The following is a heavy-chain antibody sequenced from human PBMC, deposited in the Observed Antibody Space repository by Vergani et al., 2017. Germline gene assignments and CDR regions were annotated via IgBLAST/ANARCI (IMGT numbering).Heavy chain of an antibody. CDR3: ANGGGSWRSSTTWS. J-gene: IGHJ4*02. CDR1: GFTFSSYS. D-gene: IGHD2-2*01. CDR2: ISTTSDTI. V-gene: IGHV3-48*01. Sequence: VQLVESGGGVVQPGGSLRLSCAASGFTFSSYSMNWVRQAPGKGLEWISYISTTSDTIYYADSVRGRFTISRDNAKNSLYREMNSLRVEDTAVYYCANGGGSWRSSTTWSWGQGTLVIVSS.